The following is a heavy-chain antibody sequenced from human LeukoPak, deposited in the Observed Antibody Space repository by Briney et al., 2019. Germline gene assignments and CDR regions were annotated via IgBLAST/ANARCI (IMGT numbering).Heavy chain of an antibody. CDR3: AKVPDIVVVPADYYYMDV. V-gene: IGHV3-23*01. D-gene: IGHD2-2*01. CDR1: GFTFSSYA. J-gene: IGHJ6*03. Sequence: GGSLRLSCAASGFTFSSYAMIWVRQAPGKGLEWVSAISGSGGSTYYADSVKGRFTISRDNSKNTLYLQMNSLRAEDTAVYYCAKVPDIVVVPADYYYMDVWGKGITVTVAS. CDR2: ISGSGGST.